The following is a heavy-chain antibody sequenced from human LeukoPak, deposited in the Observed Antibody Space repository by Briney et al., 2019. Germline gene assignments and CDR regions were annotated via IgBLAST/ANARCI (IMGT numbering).Heavy chain of an antibody. CDR2: IRFDGSNK. CDR3: AKDRPPGDIVLMVSAVGGLDY. D-gene: IGHD2-8*01. CDR1: GFTFSSFG. J-gene: IGHJ4*02. Sequence: GGSLRLSCATSGFTFSSFGMHWVRQAPGKGLEWVAFIRFDGSNKYYADSVKGRFTISRDSSKNTLFLEMNSLRVEDTGVYYCAKDRPPGDIVLMVSAVGGLDYWGQGTLVTVSS. V-gene: IGHV3-30*02.